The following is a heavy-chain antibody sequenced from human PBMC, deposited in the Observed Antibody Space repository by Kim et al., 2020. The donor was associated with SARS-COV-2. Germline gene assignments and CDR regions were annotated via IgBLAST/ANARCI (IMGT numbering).Heavy chain of an antibody. D-gene: IGHD4-17*01. Sequence: ASVKVSCKASGYTFTSYTMHWVRQAPGQRLECMGWINAGNGNTKYSQKFQGRVTITRDTSASTAYMELSSLRSEDTAVYYCARGYGGNYNWFDPWGQGTLVTVSS. J-gene: IGHJ5*02. V-gene: IGHV1-3*01. CDR3: ARGYGGNYNWFDP. CDR2: INAGNGNT. CDR1: GYTFTSYT.